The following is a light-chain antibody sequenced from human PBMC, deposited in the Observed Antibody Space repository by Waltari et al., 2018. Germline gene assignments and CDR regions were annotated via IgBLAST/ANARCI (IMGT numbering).Light chain of an antibody. CDR3: GTWDSSMSVGV. Sequence: QSVLTQPPSVSAASGQKVTISCSGSSPNIGKHYVSWYQQFPGTAPKLLIYEEDKRPSGISGRFSGSKSGTSATLDIHGLQTGDEADDYCGTWDSSMSVGVLGGGTKVTVL. CDR1: SPNIGKHY. CDR2: EED. J-gene: IGLJ2*01. V-gene: IGLV1-51*01.